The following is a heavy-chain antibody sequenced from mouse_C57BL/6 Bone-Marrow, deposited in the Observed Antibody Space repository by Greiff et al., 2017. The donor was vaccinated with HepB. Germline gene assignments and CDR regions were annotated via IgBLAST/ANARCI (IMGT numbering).Heavy chain of an antibody. CDR3: ARDHYEKGAY. V-gene: IGHV3-6*01. J-gene: IGHJ3*01. D-gene: IGHD2-4*01. CDR2: ISYDGSN. CDR1: GYSITSGYY. Sequence: EVKLMESGPGLVKPSQSLSLTCSVTGYSITSGYYWNWIRQFPGNKLEWMGYISYDGSNNYNPSLKNRISITRDTSKNQFFLKLNSVTTEDTATYYCARDHYEKGAYWGQGTLVTVSA.